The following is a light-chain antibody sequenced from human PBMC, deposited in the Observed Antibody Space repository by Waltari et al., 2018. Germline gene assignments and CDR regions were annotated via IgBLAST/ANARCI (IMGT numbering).Light chain of an antibody. Sequence: QSALTQPASVSGSPGRSITISCTGTSSDIGAYNYVSWYQQNPGKAPKLMIYDVSNRPAGVSNRFSVSKSGNTASLTISGLQADDEADYYCSSYTSTSTPVVFGGGTKLTVL. CDR3: SSYTSTSTPVV. CDR1: SSDIGAYNY. CDR2: DVS. V-gene: IGLV2-14*03. J-gene: IGLJ2*01.